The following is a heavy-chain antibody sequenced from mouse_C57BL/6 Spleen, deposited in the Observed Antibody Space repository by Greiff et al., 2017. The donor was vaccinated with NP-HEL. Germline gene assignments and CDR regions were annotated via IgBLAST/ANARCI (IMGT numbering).Heavy chain of an antibody. V-gene: IGHV5-16*01. Sequence: EVKLMESEGGLVQPGSSMKLSCTASGFTFSDYYMAWVRQVPEKGLEWVANINYDGSSTYYLDSLKSRFIISRDNAKNILYLQMSSLKSEDTATYYCARGPLRGDWYFDVWGTGTTVTVSS. J-gene: IGHJ1*03. CDR3: ARGPLRGDWYFDV. CDR1: GFTFSDYY. CDR2: INYDGSST. D-gene: IGHD1-2*01.